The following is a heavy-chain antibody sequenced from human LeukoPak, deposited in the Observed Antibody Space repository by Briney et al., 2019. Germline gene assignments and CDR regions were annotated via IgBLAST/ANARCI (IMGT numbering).Heavy chain of an antibody. J-gene: IGHJ6*03. Sequence: GGSLRLSCAASGFTFSSYWMNWVRQAPGKGLVWVARIKPDGSSISSADSVKGRFTISRDNAKNTLYLQMNSLRAEDTAVYYCAXXYSSXWKTYYYYXMDVWGKGTTVTVSS. V-gene: IGHV3-74*01. CDR2: IKPDGSSI. CDR1: GFTFSSYW. D-gene: IGHD6-13*01. CDR3: AXXYSSXWKTYYYYXMDV.